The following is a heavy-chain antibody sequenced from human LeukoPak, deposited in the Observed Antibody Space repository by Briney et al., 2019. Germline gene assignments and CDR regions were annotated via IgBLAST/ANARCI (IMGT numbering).Heavy chain of an antibody. CDR2: INPNSGGT. CDR1: GYTFTGYY. J-gene: IGHJ6*02. Sequence: ASVKVSCKASGYTFTGYYMHWVRQAPGQGLEWMGWINPNSGGTNYAQKFQGRVTMTRDTSISTAYMELSRLRSDDTAVYYCARVYYYGSGSGMDYYYYGTDVWGQGTTVTVSS. V-gene: IGHV1-2*02. D-gene: IGHD3-10*01. CDR3: ARVYYYGSGSGMDYYYYGTDV.